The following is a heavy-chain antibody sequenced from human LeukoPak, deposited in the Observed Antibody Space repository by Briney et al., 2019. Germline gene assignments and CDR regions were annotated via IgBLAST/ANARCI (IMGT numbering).Heavy chain of an antibody. D-gene: IGHD3-10*01. J-gene: IGHJ6*02. V-gene: IGHV3-7*01. CDR3: ARGRPDYYGSGTFYPYFYGLDV. CDR2: IKQDGSEN. Sequence: GGSLRLSCIASGFTLSPYWVTWVRQAPGRGLEWVANIKQDGSENYSVDSVKGRFTISRDNAKNSLFLQMNSLRADDTAIYYCARGRPDYYGSGTFYPYFYGLDVWGQGTSVTVTS. CDR1: GFTLSPYW.